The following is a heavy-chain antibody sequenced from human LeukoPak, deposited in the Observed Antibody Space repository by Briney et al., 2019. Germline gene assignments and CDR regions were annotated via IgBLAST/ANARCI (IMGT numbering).Heavy chain of an antibody. CDR3: ARHSPRITIFGVVPINWFDP. D-gene: IGHD3-3*01. V-gene: IGHV2-5*01. J-gene: IGHJ5*02. CDR1: GFSLSTSGVG. CDR2: IYWNDDK. Sequence: SGPTLVKPTQTLTLTCTFSGFSLSTSGVGVGWIRQPPGKALEWLALIYWNDDKRYSPSLKSRLTITKDTSKNQVVLTMTNMDPVDTATYYCARHSPRITIFGVVPINWFDPWGQGTLVTVSS.